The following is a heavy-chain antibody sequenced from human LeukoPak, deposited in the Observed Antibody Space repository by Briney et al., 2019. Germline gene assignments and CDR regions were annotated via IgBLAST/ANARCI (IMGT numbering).Heavy chain of an antibody. CDR3: GRVSYRSSWYYHYMDV. CDR2: INHSGST. D-gene: IGHD6-13*01. V-gene: IGHV4-34*01. Sequence: PSETLSLTCAVYGGSFSGYYWSWIRQPPGKGLEWIGEINHSGSTNYNPSLKSRVTISVDTSKNQFSLKLSSVTAADTAVYYCGRVSYRSSWYYHYMDVWGKGTTVTVSS. J-gene: IGHJ6*03. CDR1: GGSFSGYY.